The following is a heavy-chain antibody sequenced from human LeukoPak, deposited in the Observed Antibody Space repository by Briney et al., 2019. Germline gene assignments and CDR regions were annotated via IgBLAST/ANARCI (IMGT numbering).Heavy chain of an antibody. D-gene: IGHD2-2*01. CDR1: GFTFSSYS. CDR3: ASDEVPAEGFWFDP. CDR2: ISSSSSYI. Sequence: GGSLRLSCAASGFTFSSYSMNWVRQAPGKGLEWVSSISSSSSYIYYADSVKGRFTISRDNAKNSLYLQMNSLRAEDTAVYYCASDEVPAEGFWFDPWGQGTLVTVSS. V-gene: IGHV3-21*01. J-gene: IGHJ5*02.